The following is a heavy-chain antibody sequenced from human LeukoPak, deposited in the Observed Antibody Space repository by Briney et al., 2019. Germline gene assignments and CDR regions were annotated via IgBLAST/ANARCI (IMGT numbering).Heavy chain of an antibody. V-gene: IGHV1-69*05. CDR1: GGTFSSYT. D-gene: IGHD3-22*01. Sequence: SVKVSCKASGGTFSSYTISWVRQAPGQGLEWMGRTIPIFGTANYAQKFQGRVTITTDESTSTAYMELSSLRSEDTAVYYCAGLDSSGYYFGYWGQGTLVTVSS. J-gene: IGHJ4*02. CDR3: AGLDSSGYYFGY. CDR2: TIPIFGTA.